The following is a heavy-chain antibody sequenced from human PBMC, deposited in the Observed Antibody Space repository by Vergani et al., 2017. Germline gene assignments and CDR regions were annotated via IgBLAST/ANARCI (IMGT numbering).Heavy chain of an antibody. CDR1: GYSFNSYG. D-gene: IGHD2-2*01. Sequence: QVQLVQSGAEMKKPGASVNVSCKTSGYSFNSYGINWVRQAPGQGLEWLGWISGYDGKTKYAQKLQGRVTMTTDTSTSTAYMELRSLRSDDTAVYYCARDXYCSSTSCLGLFDYWGQGTLVTVSS. CDR2: ISGYDGKT. J-gene: IGHJ4*02. V-gene: IGHV1-18*01. CDR3: ARDXYCSSTSCLGLFDY.